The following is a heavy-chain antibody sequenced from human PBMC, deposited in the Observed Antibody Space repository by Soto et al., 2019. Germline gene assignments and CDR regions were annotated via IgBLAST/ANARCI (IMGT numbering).Heavy chain of an antibody. D-gene: IGHD2-15*01. J-gene: IGHJ4*02. V-gene: IGHV3-23*01. Sequence: EVQLLESGGGLVQPGGSLRLPCAASGLTFRSYAMSGVRQAPGRGLEWVSAISGSGGSTYYADSVKGRFTISRDNSKNTLYLQMNSLRAEDTAVYYCAVRVVVAAPYNDWGQGTLVTVSS. CDR2: ISGSGGST. CDR3: AVRVVVAAPYND. CDR1: GLTFRSYA.